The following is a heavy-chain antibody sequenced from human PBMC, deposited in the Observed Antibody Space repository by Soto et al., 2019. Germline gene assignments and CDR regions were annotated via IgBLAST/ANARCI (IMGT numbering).Heavy chain of an antibody. V-gene: IGHV3-33*01. CDR1: VFTFISYG. Sequence: PGWSLRLSCASSVFTFISYGMHWVRQAPGKGLEWVAVIWYDGSNKYYADSVKGRFTISRDNSKNTLYLQMNSLRAEDTAVYYCARITISSYYFDYWGQGTLVTVSS. CDR3: ARITISSYYFDY. D-gene: IGHD3-3*01. CDR2: IWYDGSNK. J-gene: IGHJ4*02.